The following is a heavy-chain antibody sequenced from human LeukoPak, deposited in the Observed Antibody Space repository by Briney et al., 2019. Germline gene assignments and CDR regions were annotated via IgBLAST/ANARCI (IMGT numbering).Heavy chain of an antibody. CDR3: ASGYSTSSAGFDP. CDR2: IYSGGST. V-gene: IGHV3-66*01. Sequence: GGSLRLSCAASGFTVSSNYMSWVRQAPGKGLEWVSIIYSGGSTYYADSVKGRFTISRDKSKDTLYLQMNSLRAEDTAVYYCASGYSTSSAGFDPWGQGTLVTVSS. CDR1: GFTVSSNY. J-gene: IGHJ5*02. D-gene: IGHD6-13*01.